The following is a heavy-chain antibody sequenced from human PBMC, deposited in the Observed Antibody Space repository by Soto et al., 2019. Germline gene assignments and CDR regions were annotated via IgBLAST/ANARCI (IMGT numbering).Heavy chain of an antibody. J-gene: IGHJ6*02. D-gene: IGHD2-21*02. V-gene: IGHV1-18*01. CDR3: ARDDRKWAGAEAVVTAPRAYPGMHV. CDR1: GYIFINYG. CDR2: ISVHNGKT. Sequence: QVQLVQSGAEVKKPGASVKVSCKASGYIFINYGLSWVRQAPGEGLEWMGWISVHNGKTHSAQKFQGRVTMTTDTSTSTDYMALRSLRSDDTAVYYWARDDRKWAGAEAVVTAPRAYPGMHVWGQATRVIVSS.